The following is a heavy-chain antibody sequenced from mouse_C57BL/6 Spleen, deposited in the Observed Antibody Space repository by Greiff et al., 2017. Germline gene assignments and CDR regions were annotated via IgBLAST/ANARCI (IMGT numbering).Heavy chain of an antibody. CDR3: ARRDGRRYFDV. CDR1: GYTFTSYW. V-gene: IGHV1-50*01. Sequence: QVQLQQSGAELVKPGASVKLSCKASGYTFTSYWMQWVKQRPGQGLEWIGEIDPSDSYTNYNQKFKGKATLTVDTSSSTAYMQLSSLTSEDSAVYYCARRDGRRYFDVWGTGTTVTVSS. CDR2: IDPSDSYT. J-gene: IGHJ1*03. D-gene: IGHD1-1*01.